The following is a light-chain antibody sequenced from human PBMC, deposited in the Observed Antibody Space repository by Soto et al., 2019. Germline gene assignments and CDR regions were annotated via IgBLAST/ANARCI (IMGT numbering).Light chain of an antibody. CDR2: DVS. Sequence: QSALTQPASVSGSPGQSITISCTGTSSDVGGYNYVSWYQQHPGKAPKLMIYDVSNRPSGVSNRFSGSKSGNTAYLTISGLQAEDEADYYCSSYTRSSTYVFGTGTKLPVL. CDR1: SSDVGGYNY. J-gene: IGLJ1*01. CDR3: SSYTRSSTYV. V-gene: IGLV2-14*01.